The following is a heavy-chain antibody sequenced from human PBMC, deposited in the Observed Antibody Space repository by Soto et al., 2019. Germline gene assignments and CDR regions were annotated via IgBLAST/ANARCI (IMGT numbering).Heavy chain of an antibody. D-gene: IGHD3-22*01. CDR3: ASVLMYYYDSSGYYPYYYYYYGMDV. V-gene: IGHV5-10-1*01. J-gene: IGHJ6*02. Sequence: PGESLKISCKGSGYIFTSHWIGWVRQMPGKGLEWMGRIDPSDSYTNYSPSFQGHVTISADKSISTAYLQWSSLKASDTAMYYCASVLMYYYDSSGYYPYYYYYYGMDVWGQGTTVTVSS. CDR2: IDPSDSYT. CDR1: GYIFTSHW.